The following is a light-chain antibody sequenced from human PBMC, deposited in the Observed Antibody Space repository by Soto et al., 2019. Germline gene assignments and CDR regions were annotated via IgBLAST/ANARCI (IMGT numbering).Light chain of an antibody. V-gene: IGKV3-20*01. CDR3: QQYGSSPYT. CDR1: QSVSSSY. Sequence: EIVLTQSPGTLSLSPGERATLSCRASQSVSSSYLAWYPQIPGQAPRLLIYGASSRATGIPDRFSGSGSGTDFTLTISRLEPEDFAVYYCQQYGSSPYTFGQGTKVEIK. J-gene: IGKJ2*01. CDR2: GAS.